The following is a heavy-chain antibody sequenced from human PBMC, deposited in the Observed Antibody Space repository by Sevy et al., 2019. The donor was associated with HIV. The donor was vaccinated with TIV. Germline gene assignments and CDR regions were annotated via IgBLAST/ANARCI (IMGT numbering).Heavy chain of an antibody. Sequence: SETLSLTCAVYGGSFSGYYWSWIRQPPGKGLGWIGEINNSGSTNYNPSLKSRVTISVDTSKNQFSLKLSSVTAADTAVYYCARGRYFDWYDPYYYMDVWGKGTTVTVSS. V-gene: IGHV4-34*01. CDR2: INNSGST. J-gene: IGHJ6*03. D-gene: IGHD3-9*01. CDR3: ARGRYFDWYDPYYYMDV. CDR1: GGSFSGYY.